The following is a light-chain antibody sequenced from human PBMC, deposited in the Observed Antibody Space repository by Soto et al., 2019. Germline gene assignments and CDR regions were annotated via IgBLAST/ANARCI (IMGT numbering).Light chain of an antibody. J-gene: IGKJ2*01. Sequence: EIVMTQSPPTLSVSPGERATLSCRASQSINNNLAWYQQKPGQAPRLLVYGASTRAAGIPARFSGSGSGTEFSLTISSLQSEDFAVYYCQQYNNRPPDTFGQGTKLEIK. CDR1: QSINNN. CDR2: GAS. CDR3: QQYNNRPPDT. V-gene: IGKV3-15*01.